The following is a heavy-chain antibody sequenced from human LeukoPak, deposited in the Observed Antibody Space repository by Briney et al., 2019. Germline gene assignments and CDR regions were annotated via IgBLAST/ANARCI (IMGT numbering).Heavy chain of an antibody. V-gene: IGHV4-59*13. CDR1: GGSISSYY. J-gene: IGHJ4*02. CDR3: AATRGTRAY. D-gene: IGHD3-10*01. Sequence: SETLSLTCTVSGGSISSYYWSWIRQPPGKGLEWIGYIYYSGSTNYNPSLKSRVTISVDTSKNQFSLKLSSVTAADTAVYYCAATRGTRAYWGQGTLVTVSS. CDR2: IYYSGST.